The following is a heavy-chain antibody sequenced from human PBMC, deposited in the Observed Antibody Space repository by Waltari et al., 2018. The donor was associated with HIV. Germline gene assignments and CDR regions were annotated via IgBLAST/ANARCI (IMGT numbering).Heavy chain of an antibody. D-gene: IGHD6-19*01. Sequence: EVQLVESGGGLVQPGRSLRLSCAASGFSFGDYRKSWVRQAPGKGLEWVGFIRSKTYGGTTEYAASVKGRFTISRDDSKSIAYLQMNSLKTEDTAVYYCTKAVAGFYYFDYWGQGTQVTVSS. CDR3: TKAVAGFYYFDY. CDR1: GFSFGDYR. V-gene: IGHV3-49*04. J-gene: IGHJ4*02. CDR2: IRSKTYGGTT.